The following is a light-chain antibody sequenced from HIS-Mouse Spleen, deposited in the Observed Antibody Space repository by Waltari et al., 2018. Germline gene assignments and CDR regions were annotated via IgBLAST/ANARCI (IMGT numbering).Light chain of an antibody. V-gene: IGLV3-10*01. CDR2: EDS. J-gene: IGLJ2*01. Sequence: SYELTQPPSVSVSPGQTARITCSGDALPKKYAYWYQQKSGQAPVLVIYEDSKRPTGLRESVAGSSSGTMATLTISGAQVEDEADYYCYSTDSSGNHRVFGGGTKLTVL. CDR1: ALPKKY. CDR3: YSTDSSGNHRV.